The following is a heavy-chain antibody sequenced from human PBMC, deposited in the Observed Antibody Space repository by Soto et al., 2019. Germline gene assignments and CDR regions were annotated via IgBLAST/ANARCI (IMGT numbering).Heavy chain of an antibody. V-gene: IGHV3-74*01. CDR2: INSDGSST. D-gene: IGHD2-15*01. Sequence: GGSLRLSCAASGFTFSSYWMHWVRQAPGKGLVWVSRINSDGSSTNYADSVKGRFTISRDNAKNTLYLQMNSLRAEDTAVYYCARGRYCSGGSCYCDYWGQGTLVTVSS. J-gene: IGHJ4*02. CDR3: ARGRYCSGGSCYCDY. CDR1: GFTFSSYW.